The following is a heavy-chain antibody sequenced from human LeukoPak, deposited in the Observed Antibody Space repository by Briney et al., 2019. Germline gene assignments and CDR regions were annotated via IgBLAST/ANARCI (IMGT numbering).Heavy chain of an antibody. V-gene: IGHV4-61*02. CDR3: ARENDFSGAFPPYMDV. D-gene: IGHD3-3*01. Sequence: SETLSLTCTVSGDSMSSDYFYWSWIRQPAGQGLEWIGRVSTRGNTDYNPSLKSRVTMSIDTSKKQFSLKLSSVTAADTAVYYCARENDFSGAFPPYMDVWGKGTTVTISS. CDR2: VSTRGNT. J-gene: IGHJ6*03. CDR1: GDSMSSDYFY.